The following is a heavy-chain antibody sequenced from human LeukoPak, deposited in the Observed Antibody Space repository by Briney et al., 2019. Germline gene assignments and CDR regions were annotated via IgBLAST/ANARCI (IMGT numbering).Heavy chain of an antibody. D-gene: IGHD1-7*01. V-gene: IGHV3-30*02. J-gene: IGHJ4*02. CDR2: IRYDGSNK. CDR3: ANGGITETTRTTLDY. Sequence: GGSLRLSCAASGFTFSSYGMHWVRQAPGKGLEWVAFIRYDGSNKYYADSVKGRFTISRDNSKNTLYLQMNSLRAEDTAVYYCANGGITETTRTTLDYWGQGTLVTVSS. CDR1: GFTFSSYG.